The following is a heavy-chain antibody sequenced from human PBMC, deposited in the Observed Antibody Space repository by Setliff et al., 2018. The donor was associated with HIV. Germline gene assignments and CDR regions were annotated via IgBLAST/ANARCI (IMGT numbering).Heavy chain of an antibody. J-gene: IGHJ6*02. CDR3: AGGDSGSYWDYYYGMDV. CDR2: INAGNGNT. V-gene: IGHV1-3*01. Sequence: ASVKVSCKASGYTFTSYAMHWVRQAPGQRLEWMGWINAGNGNTNYAQKFQGRVTITTDESTSTAYMELSSLRSEDTAVYYCAGGDSGSYWDYYYGMDVWGQGTTVTVSS. D-gene: IGHD1-26*01. CDR1: GYTFTSYA.